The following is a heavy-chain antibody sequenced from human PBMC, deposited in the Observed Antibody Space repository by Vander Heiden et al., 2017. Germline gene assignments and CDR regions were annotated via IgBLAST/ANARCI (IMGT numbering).Heavy chain of an antibody. V-gene: IGHV4-31*03. J-gene: IGHJ1*01. CDR3: ARGVDTYARQIDL. D-gene: IGHD2-2*01. CDR2: IYNTGRS. Sequence: QVQLQESGPGLLKASQTLSLTCNVPGASIGRGLYWTWIRQHPGKGLEWVGYIYNTGRSSYSPSLKPRISMSVDTSKNQFSLNLNSVTAADTAVYYCARGVDTYARQIDLWGQGTLVTVSS. CDR1: GASIGRGLY.